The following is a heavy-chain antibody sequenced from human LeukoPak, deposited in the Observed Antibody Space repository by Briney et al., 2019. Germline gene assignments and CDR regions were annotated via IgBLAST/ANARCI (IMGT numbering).Heavy chain of an antibody. J-gene: IGHJ4*02. Sequence: GGSLRLSCAASGFTFSSYAMHWVRQAPGKGLEWVAVISYDGSNKYYADSVKGRFTISRDNSKNTLYLQMNSLRAEDTAVYYCGRESYCSSTSCPPKYWGQGTLVTVSS. CDR2: ISYDGSNK. CDR1: GFTFSSYA. D-gene: IGHD2-2*01. V-gene: IGHV3-30-3*01. CDR3: GRESYCSSTSCPPKY.